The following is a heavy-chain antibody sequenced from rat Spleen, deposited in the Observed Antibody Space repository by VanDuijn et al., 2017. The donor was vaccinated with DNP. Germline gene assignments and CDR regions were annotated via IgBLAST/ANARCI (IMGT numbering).Heavy chain of an antibody. CDR3: GRSGYNALDA. D-gene: IGHD1-12*03. V-gene: IGHV1-43*01. CDR1: GYTFTSYY. J-gene: IGHJ4*01. Sequence: QVQLQQSGAELAKPGSSVKISCKASGYTFTSYYISWIKQTTGQGLEYIAYINMGSGDTNYNEKFKGKATLTVDRSSSTAFMQLSSLTPDDSAVYYCGRSGYNALDAWGQGTSVTVS. CDR2: INMGSGDT.